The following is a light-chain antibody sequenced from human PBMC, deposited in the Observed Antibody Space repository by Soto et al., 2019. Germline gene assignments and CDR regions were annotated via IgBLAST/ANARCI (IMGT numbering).Light chain of an antibody. J-gene: IGLJ2*01. CDR3: AAWDDILSGVV. CDR1: SSNIGSNY. CDR2: KNN. V-gene: IGLV1-47*01. Sequence: QSVLTQPPSASGTPGQRVTISCSGSSSNIGSNYVYWYQQLPGTAPKLIIYKNNQRPSGVPDRFSGSKSGTAASLAISGLRSEDEADYYCAAWDDILSGVVFGGGTKLTVL.